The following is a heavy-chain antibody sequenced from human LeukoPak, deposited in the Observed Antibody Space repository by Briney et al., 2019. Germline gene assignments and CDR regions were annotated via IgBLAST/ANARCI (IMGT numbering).Heavy chain of an antibody. V-gene: IGHV3-30*18. CDR2: ISYDGINK. CDR1: GFTFSSYG. J-gene: IGHJ4*02. CDR3: TKDRMATIIGEFDY. D-gene: IGHD5-24*01. Sequence: GGSLRLSCAASGFTFSSYGLHLVRQGPGKGLEGGAVISYDGINKYYADSVKGRFTISRDNSKNTLYLQMNSLRAEDTAVYYCTKDRMATIIGEFDYWGQGTLVTVSS.